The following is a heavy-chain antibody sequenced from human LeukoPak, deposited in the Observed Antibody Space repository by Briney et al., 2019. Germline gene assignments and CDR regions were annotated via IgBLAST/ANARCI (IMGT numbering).Heavy chain of an antibody. CDR1: GFTFGNAW. J-gene: IGHJ4*02. D-gene: IGHD3-10*01. Sequence: GGSLRLSCAASGFTFGNAWMSWVRQAPGKGLEWVGRIKSKTDGGTTDYAAPVKGRFTISRDDSKNTLYLQMNSLKTEDTAVYYCTTDAYYYGSGSADYWGQGTLVTVSS. CDR2: IKSKTDGGTT. CDR3: TTDAYYYGSGSADY. V-gene: IGHV3-15*01.